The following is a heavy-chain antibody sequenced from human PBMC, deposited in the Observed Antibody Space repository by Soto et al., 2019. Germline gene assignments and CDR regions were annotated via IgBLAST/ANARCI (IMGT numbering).Heavy chain of an antibody. CDR2: IYPGDSDT. CDR3: ARTQYSSGWYESAWPYYYYGMDV. D-gene: IGHD6-19*01. V-gene: IGHV5-51*01. CDR1: GYKVSTWHNFTSYW. J-gene: IGHJ6*02. Sequence: GESLKISCMGSGYKVSTWHNFTSYWIAWVRQMPGEGLEWMGIIYPGDSDTRYSPSFQGQVTISADKSINSVYLQWSSLKASDTAMYYCARTQYSSGWYESAWPYYYYGMDVWGQGTTVTVSS.